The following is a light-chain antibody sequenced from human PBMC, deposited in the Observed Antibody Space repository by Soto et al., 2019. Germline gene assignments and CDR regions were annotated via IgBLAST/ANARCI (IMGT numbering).Light chain of an antibody. Sequence: DIQLTQSPSFLSASVGDRVTITCRASQDISSYLAWYQQKPGIAPKLLIYAASTLQSGVPSRFSGSGSGTEFTLSIISLQPEDFATYSCQQTYRTPLTFGGGTKVDIK. CDR1: QDISSY. V-gene: IGKV1-9*01. CDR3: QQTYRTPLT. J-gene: IGKJ4*01. CDR2: AAS.